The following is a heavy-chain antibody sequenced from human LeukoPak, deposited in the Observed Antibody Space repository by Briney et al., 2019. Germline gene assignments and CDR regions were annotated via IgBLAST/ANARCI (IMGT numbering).Heavy chain of an antibody. CDR1: GGSFSGYY. CDR3: ARLAWLRFRKAFDI. D-gene: IGHD5-12*01. V-gene: IGHV4-34*01. Sequence: PSETLSLTCAVYGGSFSGYYWSWIRQPPGKGLEWIGEINHSGSTNYNPSLKSRVTISVDTSKNQFSLKLSSVTAADTAVYYCARLAWLRFRKAFDIWGQGTMVTVSS. CDR2: INHSGST. J-gene: IGHJ3*02.